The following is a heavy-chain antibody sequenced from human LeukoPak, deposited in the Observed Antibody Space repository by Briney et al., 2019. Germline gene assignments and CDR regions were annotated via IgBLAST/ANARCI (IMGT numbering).Heavy chain of an antibody. Sequence: GGSLRLSCAASGFTFSSYWMSWVRQAPGKALEWLANIKQDRSETYYVDSVKGRFTISRDNAKNSLYLQVNSLRAEDTAVYYCAGAYGSGSYANFDYWGQGTLVTVSS. V-gene: IGHV3-7*01. D-gene: IGHD3-10*01. CDR2: IKQDRSET. J-gene: IGHJ4*02. CDR3: AGAYGSGSYANFDY. CDR1: GFTFSSYW.